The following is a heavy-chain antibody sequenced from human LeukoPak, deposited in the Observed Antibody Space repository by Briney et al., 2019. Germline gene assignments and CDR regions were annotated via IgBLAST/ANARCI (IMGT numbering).Heavy chain of an antibody. V-gene: IGHV5-51*01. Sequence: GESLKISCKGSGYSFTSYWIGWVRKMPGKGLEWMGIIYTGDSDTRYSPSFQGQVTISADKSISTAYLQWSSLKASDTAMYYCARPGRWGAAAGVFDYWGQGTLVTVSS. CDR2: IYTGDSDT. D-gene: IGHD6-13*01. J-gene: IGHJ4*02. CDR1: GYSFTSYW. CDR3: ARPGRWGAAAGVFDY.